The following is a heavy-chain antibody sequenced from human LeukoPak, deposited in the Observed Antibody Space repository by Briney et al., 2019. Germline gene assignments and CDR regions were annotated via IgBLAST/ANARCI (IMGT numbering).Heavy chain of an antibody. D-gene: IGHD3-10*01. CDR3: ARGTHYYGSGSYYSNYYYYYMDV. CDR1: GYTFTSYG. J-gene: IGHJ6*03. Sequence: ASVKVSCKASGYTFTSYGISWVRQAPGQGLEWMGWISAYNGNTNYAQKLQGRVTMTTDTSTSTAYMELRSLRSDDTAVYYCARGTHYYGSGSYYSNYYYYYMDVWGKGTTVTISS. V-gene: IGHV1-18*01. CDR2: ISAYNGNT.